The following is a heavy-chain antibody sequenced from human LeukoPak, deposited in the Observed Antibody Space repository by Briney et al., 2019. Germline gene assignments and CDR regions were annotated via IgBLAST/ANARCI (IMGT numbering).Heavy chain of an antibody. J-gene: IGHJ6*02. CDR1: GGTCSSYA. V-gene: IGHV1-18*01. CDR2: ISAYNGNT. Sequence: ASVKVSCKASGGTCSSYAINWVRQATGQGLEWMGRISAYNGNTNYAQKLQGRVTMTTDTSTSTAYMELRSLRSDDTAVYYCAREVDWDTTHYYYSYGMDVWGQGTTVTVSS. CDR3: AREVDWDTTHYYYSYGMDV. D-gene: IGHD1-26*01.